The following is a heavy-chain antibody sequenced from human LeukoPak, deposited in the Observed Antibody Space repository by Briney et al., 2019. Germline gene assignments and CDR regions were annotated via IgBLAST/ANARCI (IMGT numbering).Heavy chain of an antibody. V-gene: IGHV3-33*01. D-gene: IGHD6-19*01. J-gene: IGHJ4*02. CDR1: GFTFSSYG. Sequence: GGSLRLSCAASGFTFSSYGMHWVRQAPGKGLEWVAVIWYDGSNKYYADSVKGRFTISRDNSKNTLYLQMNSLRAEDTAVYYCARDPRWLDLPYYFDYWGQGTLVTVSS. CDR2: IWYDGSNK. CDR3: ARDPRWLDLPYYFDY.